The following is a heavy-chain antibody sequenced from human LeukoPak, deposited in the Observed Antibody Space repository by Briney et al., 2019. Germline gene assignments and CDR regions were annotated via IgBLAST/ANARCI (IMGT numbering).Heavy chain of an antibody. D-gene: IGHD5-24*01. V-gene: IGHV3-30*02. J-gene: IGHJ4*02. CDR3: AKPPSRDGYNFIDY. Sequence: PGGSLRLSCAASGFTVSSNYMTWVRPAPGKGLEWVAFIRYDGSNKYYADSVKGGFTISRDNSKNTLYLQMNSLRAEDTAVYYCAKPPSRDGYNFIDYWGQGTLVTVSS. CDR2: IRYDGSNK. CDR1: GFTVSSNY.